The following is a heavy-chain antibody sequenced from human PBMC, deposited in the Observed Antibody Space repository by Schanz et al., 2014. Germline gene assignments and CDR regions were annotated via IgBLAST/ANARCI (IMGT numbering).Heavy chain of an antibody. D-gene: IGHD3-3*02. CDR1: GYSFNLFG. CDR2: INPNSGDT. V-gene: IGHV1-2*02. Sequence: QVQLVQSGAEVQKPGASVMLSCKTSGYSFNLFGVSWVRQAPGQGLEFMGWINPNSGDTEYGQQFEGRVTLTRDTSISTAYMELSSLTSDDTAVYYCARENKDYDSILNKFFHYGLDLWGQGTTVTVSS. J-gene: IGHJ6*02. CDR3: ARENKDYDSILNKFFHYGLDL.